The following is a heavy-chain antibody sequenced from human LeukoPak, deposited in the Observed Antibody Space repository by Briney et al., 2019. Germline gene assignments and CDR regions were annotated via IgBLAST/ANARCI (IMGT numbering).Heavy chain of an antibody. V-gene: IGHV3-48*03. CDR3: AKAPVTSCRGAFCYPFDY. D-gene: IGHD2-15*01. CDR1: GFTFGTYE. CDR2: ISSSGSTI. Sequence: PGGSLRLSCAASGFTFGTYEMNWVRQAPGKGLEWLSYISSSGSTIYYADSVKGRFTISRDASRSTLYLQMNSLRAEDAAVYYCAKAPVTSCRGAFCYPFDYWGQGTLVTVSS. J-gene: IGHJ4*02.